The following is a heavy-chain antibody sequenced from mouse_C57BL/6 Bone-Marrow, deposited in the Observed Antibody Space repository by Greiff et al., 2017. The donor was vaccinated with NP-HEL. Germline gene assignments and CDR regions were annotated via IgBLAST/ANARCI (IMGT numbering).Heavy chain of an antibody. D-gene: IGHD2-3*01. CDR3: ARGGYYGLWFYAMDY. CDR2: ISSGSSTI. CDR1: GFTFSDYG. J-gene: IGHJ4*01. V-gene: IGHV5-17*01. Sequence: EVKRVESGGGLVKPGGSLKLSCAASGFTFSDYGMHWVRQAPEKGLEWVAYISSGSSTIYYADTVKGRFTISRDNAKNTLFLQMTSLRSEDTAMYYCARGGYYGLWFYAMDYWGQGTSVTVSS.